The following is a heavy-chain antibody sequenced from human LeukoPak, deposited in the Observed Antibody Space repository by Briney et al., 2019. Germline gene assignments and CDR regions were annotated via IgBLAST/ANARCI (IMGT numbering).Heavy chain of an antibody. CDR1: GFRFSDYF. D-gene: IGHD3-10*02. J-gene: IGHJ6*04. V-gene: IGHV3-11*04. CDR2: ISSSGSTI. Sequence: GGSLRLSCAASGFRFSDYFVNWFRQAPGKGLEWVSYISSSGSTIYYADSVKGRFTISRDNAKNSLYLQMNSLRAEDTAVYYCAELGITMIGGVWGKGTTVTISS. CDR3: AELGITMIGGV.